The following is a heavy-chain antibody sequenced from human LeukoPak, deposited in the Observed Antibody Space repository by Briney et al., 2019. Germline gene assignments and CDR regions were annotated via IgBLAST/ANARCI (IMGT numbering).Heavy chain of an antibody. V-gene: IGHV3-43*01. CDR1: GFTFDDYN. J-gene: IGHJ6*03. D-gene: IGHD5-12*01. CDR3: AKDKWLRGYYYFYMDV. CDR2: ITWNGDST. Sequence: GGSLRLSCAASGFTFDDYNMHWVRQAPGKGLEWVSLITWNGDSTYYADSVEGRFTISRDNSKNSLYLQMNTLRTEDTALYYCAKDKWLRGYYYFYMDVWGKGTGVSVFS.